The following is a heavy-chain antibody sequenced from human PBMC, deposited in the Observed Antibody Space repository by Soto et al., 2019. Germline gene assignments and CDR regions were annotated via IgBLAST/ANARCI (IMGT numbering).Heavy chain of an antibody. D-gene: IGHD2-8*01. Sequence: EVQLVESGGGLVKPGGSLRLSCTGSGFPFSAYNINWVRQAPGKGLEWVSSITVGSSHIYQPNSMMGRFTISRDDAKNSVYLQTDSLRDEDTALYYCSRSPEVGVRGAYWGQGTLVTVSS. V-gene: IGHV3-21*01. J-gene: IGHJ4*02. CDR2: ITVGSSHI. CDR1: GFPFSAYN. CDR3: SRSPEVGVRGAY.